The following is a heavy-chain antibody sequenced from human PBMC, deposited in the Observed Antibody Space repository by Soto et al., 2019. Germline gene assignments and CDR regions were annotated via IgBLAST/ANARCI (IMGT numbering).Heavy chain of an antibody. V-gene: IGHV1-3*01. CDR3: ATPLDYDGCLDS. CDR2: INVGNGNT. CDR1: GYTFTRYH. J-gene: IGHJ4*02. Sequence: QVQFVQSGAEVKKPGASVKVSCKTPGYTFTRYHIHWVRQAPGQRLEWMGWINVGNGNTRYSQKFQGRLTLTRDTPGNTAYLDLNSLISEDTAVYYCATPLDYDGCLDSWGQGTLVTVSS. D-gene: IGHD3-22*01.